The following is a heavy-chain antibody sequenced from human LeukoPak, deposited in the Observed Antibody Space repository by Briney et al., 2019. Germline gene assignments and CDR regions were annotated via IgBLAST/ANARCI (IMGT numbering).Heavy chain of an antibody. J-gene: IGHJ5*02. V-gene: IGHV1-2*02. Sequence: ASVKVSCKASGYTFTGYYMHWVRQAPGQGLEWMGWINPNSGGTNYAQKFQGRVTMTRDTSISTAYMELSRLRSDDTAVYYCARDLWFGESHPTSWFDPWGQGTLVTVSS. D-gene: IGHD3-10*01. CDR1: GYTFTGYY. CDR3: ARDLWFGESHPTSWFDP. CDR2: INPNSGGT.